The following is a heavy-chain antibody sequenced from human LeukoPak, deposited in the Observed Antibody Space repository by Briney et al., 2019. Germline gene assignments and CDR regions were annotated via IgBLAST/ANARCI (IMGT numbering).Heavy chain of an antibody. V-gene: IGHV1-18*01. CDR1: GFTFTSYG. Sequence: ASVKVSCKASGFTFTSYGISWVRQAPGQGLEWMGWISAYNGNTNYAQKLQGRVTMTTDTSTSTAYMELRSLRSDDTAVYYCASYPSGYSYGNNWFDPWGQGTLVTVSS. J-gene: IGHJ5*02. CDR3: ASYPSGYSYGNNWFDP. CDR2: ISAYNGNT. D-gene: IGHD5-18*01.